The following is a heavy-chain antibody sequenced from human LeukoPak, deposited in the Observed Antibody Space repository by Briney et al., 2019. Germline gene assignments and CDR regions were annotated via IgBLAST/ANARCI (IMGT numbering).Heavy chain of an antibody. V-gene: IGHV3-53*01. Sequence: GGSLRLSCAASGFTVSSNYMSWVRQAPGKGLEWVSVIYSGGSTYYADSVKGRFTISRDNSKNTLYLQMNSLRAEDTAVYYCAKDIRYFDADAFDIWGQGTMVTVSS. J-gene: IGHJ3*02. CDR1: GFTVSSNY. CDR3: AKDIRYFDADAFDI. CDR2: IYSGGST. D-gene: IGHD3-9*01.